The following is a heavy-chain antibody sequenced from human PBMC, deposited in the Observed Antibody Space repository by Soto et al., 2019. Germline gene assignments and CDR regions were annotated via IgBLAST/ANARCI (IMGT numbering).Heavy chain of an antibody. CDR3: AKDRDSSGWYNY. V-gene: IGHV3-23*01. CDR2: ISGSGGST. D-gene: IGHD6-19*01. CDR1: GVTFSSYA. Sequence: GGCLRLSCAASGVTFSSYAMSWGRQAPGKGLEWVSAISGSGGSTYYADSVKGRFTISRDNSKNTLYLQMNSLRAEDTAVYYCAKDRDSSGWYNYWGQGTLVTLSS. J-gene: IGHJ4*02.